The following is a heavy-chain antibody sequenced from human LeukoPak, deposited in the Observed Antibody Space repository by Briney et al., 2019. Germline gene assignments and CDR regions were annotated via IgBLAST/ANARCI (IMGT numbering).Heavy chain of an antibody. CDR3: ARAVRRDDY. J-gene: IGHJ4*02. CDR2: ISSSGSSI. V-gene: IGHV3-48*03. CDR1: GFTFSSYE. Sequence: PGGSLRPSCAASGFTFSSYEMNWVRQAPGKGLEWVSFISSSGSSIYYADSVKGRFTISRDNAKNSLYLQMNSLRAEDTAVYYCARAVRRDDYWGQGTLVTASS. D-gene: IGHD6-19*01.